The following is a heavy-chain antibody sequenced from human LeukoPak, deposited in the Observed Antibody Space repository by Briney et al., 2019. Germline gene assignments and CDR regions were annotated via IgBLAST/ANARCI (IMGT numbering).Heavy chain of an antibody. CDR1: GGTFSSYA. V-gene: IGHV1-69*04. CDR2: IIPILGIA. D-gene: IGHD6-19*01. J-gene: IGHJ4*02. CDR3: ARDRSSGWYTFDY. Sequence: GASVKVSCKASGGTFSSYAISWVRQAPGQGLEWMGRIIPILGIANYAQKFQGRVTITADKSTSTAYMELSSLRSDDTAVYYCARDRSSGWYTFDYWGQGTLVTVSS.